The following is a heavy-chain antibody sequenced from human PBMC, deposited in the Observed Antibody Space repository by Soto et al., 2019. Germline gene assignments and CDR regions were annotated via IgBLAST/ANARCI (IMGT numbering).Heavy chain of an antibody. J-gene: IGHJ4*02. CDR3: STAGDSGAWIAY. V-gene: IGHV1-8*02. CDR2: MNPNNGNT. Sequence: DSVQDSCKASGYTFTNHGINWVRQATGQGLEWMGWMNPNNGNTGFAQKFQGRVTLTRDTSISTAYMELTSLIVEDTAVYYCSTAGDSGAWIAYWGQGTQVTVAS. D-gene: IGHD7-27*01. CDR1: GYTFTNHG.